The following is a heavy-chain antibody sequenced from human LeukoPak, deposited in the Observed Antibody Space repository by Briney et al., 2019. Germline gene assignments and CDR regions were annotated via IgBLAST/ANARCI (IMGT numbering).Heavy chain of an antibody. Sequence: SETLSLTCTVSGDSLTGYYWGWIRQPPGKGLEWIGNIYYTGNTYYNPSLKSRVTISLGTSKNQFSLKLSSVTAADTAVYYCARYSSSWSFDYWGQGTLVTVSS. J-gene: IGHJ4*02. CDR2: IYYTGNT. D-gene: IGHD6-13*01. V-gene: IGHV4-39*07. CDR3: ARYSSSWSFDY. CDR1: GDSLTGYY.